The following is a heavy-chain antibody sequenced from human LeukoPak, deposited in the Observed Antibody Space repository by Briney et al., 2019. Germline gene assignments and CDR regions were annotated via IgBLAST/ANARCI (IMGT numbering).Heavy chain of an antibody. J-gene: IGHJ4*02. V-gene: IGHV3-30*04. Sequence: GRSLRLSCAASGFTFSSYAMHWVRQAPGKGLEWVAVISYDGSNKYYADSVKGRFTISRDNSKNTLYLQMNSLRAEDTAVYYCASNYGSGSYRFVYWGQGTLVTVSS. CDR3: ASNYGSGSYRFVY. CDR1: GFTFSSYA. D-gene: IGHD3-10*01. CDR2: ISYDGSNK.